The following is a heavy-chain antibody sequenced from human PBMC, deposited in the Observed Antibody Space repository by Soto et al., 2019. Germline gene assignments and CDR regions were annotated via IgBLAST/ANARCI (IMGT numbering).Heavy chain of an antibody. CDR3: ARPGFGTLHGLVDV. CDR1: GGSITNYY. Sequence: QVQLQESGPGLVKPSETLSLTCTVSGGSITNYYCSWFRQPPGKGLEWIGYIQYNGYSAYNLSLKRRVTMSIDTSNTQSSLKWESVTDTDTAEDYCARPGFGTLHGLVDVCGQGTTVIVSS. CDR2: IQYNGYS. V-gene: IGHV4-59*08. D-gene: IGHD3-10*01. J-gene: IGHJ6*02.